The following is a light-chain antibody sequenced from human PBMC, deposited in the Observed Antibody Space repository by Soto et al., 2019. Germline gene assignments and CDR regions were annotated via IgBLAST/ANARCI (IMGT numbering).Light chain of an antibody. J-gene: IGKJ1*01. CDR2: STS. Sequence: DIQITQSPSSLSASVVDGVTITCRASQGIGTDLGWYRQKPGRAPERLIYSTSSLQSGVPSRFSGSGSGTEFILTINSLQPEDVAIYYCLQVNSFPRTFGQGTKVDIK. CDR3: LQVNSFPRT. V-gene: IGKV1-17*01. CDR1: QGIGTD.